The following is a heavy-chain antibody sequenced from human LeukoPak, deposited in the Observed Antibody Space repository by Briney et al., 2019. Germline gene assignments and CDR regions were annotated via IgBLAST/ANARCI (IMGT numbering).Heavy chain of an antibody. V-gene: IGHV1-69*04. Sequence: ASVKVSCKASGGTFSSYAISWLRQAPGQGLEWMGRIIPILGIANYAQKFQGRVTITADKSTSTAYMELSSLRSEDTAVYYCARSKGVNAFDIWGQGTMVTVSS. CDR1: GGTFSSYA. J-gene: IGHJ3*02. CDR2: IIPILGIA. CDR3: ARSKGVNAFDI.